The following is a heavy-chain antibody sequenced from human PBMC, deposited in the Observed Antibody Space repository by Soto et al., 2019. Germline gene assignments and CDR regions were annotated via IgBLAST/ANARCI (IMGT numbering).Heavy chain of an antibody. CDR3: ARGTPITLSVAGGALDY. Sequence: ASVKVSCKASGYTFSAYYIHWVRQAPGQGLEWMGWINPKRGGTKNAQKFQGRVTMTSDTSISTASMELSRLTSDDTAVYFCARGTPITLSVAGGALDYWGQGTQVTVSS. CDR2: INPKRGGT. D-gene: IGHD6-19*01. J-gene: IGHJ4*02. V-gene: IGHV1-2*02. CDR1: GYTFSAYY.